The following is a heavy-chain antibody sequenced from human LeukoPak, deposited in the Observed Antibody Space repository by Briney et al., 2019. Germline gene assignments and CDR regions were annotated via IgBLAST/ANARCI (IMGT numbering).Heavy chain of an antibody. CDR3: ASGRAYYYYYGMDV. CDR2: ISGSGGST. D-gene: IGHD1-26*01. J-gene: IGHJ6*02. Sequence: GGSLRLSCAASGFTFSSYAMSWVCQAPGKGLEWVSAISGSGGSTYYADSVKGRFTISRDNSKNTLYLQMNSLRAEDTAVYYCASGRAYYYYYGMDVWGQGTTVTVSS. V-gene: IGHV3-23*01. CDR1: GFTFSSYA.